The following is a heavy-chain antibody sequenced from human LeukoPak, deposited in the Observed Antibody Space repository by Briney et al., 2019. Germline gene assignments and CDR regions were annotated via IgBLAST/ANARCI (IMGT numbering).Heavy chain of an antibody. Sequence: GGSLRLSCAASGFTFSSYWMAWVRQAPGKGLEWVANIRQDGGEIYYVDSVKGRFILSRDNAKNSLYLEMNSLRDEDTAVYYCARDKIVGATNFDSWGQGTLVTVSS. CDR1: GFTFSSYW. J-gene: IGHJ4*02. D-gene: IGHD1-26*01. V-gene: IGHV3-7*01. CDR2: IRQDGGEI. CDR3: ARDKIVGATNFDS.